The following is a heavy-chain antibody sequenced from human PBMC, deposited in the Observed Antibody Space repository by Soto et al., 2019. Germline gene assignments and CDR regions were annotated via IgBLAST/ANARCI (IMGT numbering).Heavy chain of an antibody. D-gene: IGHD2-2*01. Sequence: ASVKVSCKASGYTFTSYDINWVRQATGQGLEWMGWMNPNSGNTGYAQKFQGRVTMTRNTSISTAYMELSSLRSEDTAVYYCARAKGFIVVVPAVYYMDVWGKGTTVTVS. CDR1: GYTFTSYD. CDR2: MNPNSGNT. J-gene: IGHJ6*03. CDR3: ARAKGFIVVVPAVYYMDV. V-gene: IGHV1-8*01.